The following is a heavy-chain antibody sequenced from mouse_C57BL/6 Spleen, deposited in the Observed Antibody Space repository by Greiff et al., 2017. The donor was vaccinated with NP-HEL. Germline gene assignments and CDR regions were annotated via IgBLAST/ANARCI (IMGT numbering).Heavy chain of an antibody. V-gene: IGHV3-3*01. D-gene: IGHD2-5*01. J-gene: IGHJ4*01. CDR3: ARYSNSYYAMDY. Sequence: EVKLMESGPSLVRPSQTLSLTCTVTGFSINSDCYWIWIRQFPGNKLEYIGYTFYSGITYYNPSLESRTYITRDTSKNHFSLKLSSVTTEDTATYYCARYSNSYYAMDYWGQGTSVTVSS. CDR1: GFSINSDCY. CDR2: TFYSGIT.